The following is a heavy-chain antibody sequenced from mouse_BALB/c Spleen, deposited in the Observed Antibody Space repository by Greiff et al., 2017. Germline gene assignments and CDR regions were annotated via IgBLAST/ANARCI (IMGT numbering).Heavy chain of an antibody. CDR2: IWSGGST. V-gene: IGHV2-4-1*01. D-gene: IGHD2-3*01. Sequence: VKLMESGPGLVQPSQSLSITCTVSGFSLTSYGVHWVRQSPGKGLEWLGVIWSGGSTDYNAAFISRLSISKDNSKSQVFFKMNSLQADDTAIYYCARMRTPSYDGYYRDAMDDWGQGTSVSVSS. CDR1: GFSLTSYG. J-gene: IGHJ4*01. CDR3: ARMRTPSYDGYYRDAMDD.